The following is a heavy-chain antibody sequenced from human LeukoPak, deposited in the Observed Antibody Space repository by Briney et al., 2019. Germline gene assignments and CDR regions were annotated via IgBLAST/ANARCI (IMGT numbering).Heavy chain of an antibody. V-gene: IGHV3-23*01. J-gene: IGHJ4*02. CDR1: GFTFSSYA. CDR2: ISGSGGST. Sequence: GGSLRLSCAASGFTFSSYAMNWVRQAPGKGLEWVSTISGSGGSTYYADSVKGRFTISRDNSKNTLYLQMNSLRAEDTAVYYCAKDKERLWEVYFDYWGQGILVTVSS. CDR3: AKDKERLWEVYFDY. D-gene: IGHD6-25*01.